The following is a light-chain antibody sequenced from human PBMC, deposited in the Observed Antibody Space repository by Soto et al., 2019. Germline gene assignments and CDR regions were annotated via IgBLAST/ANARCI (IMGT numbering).Light chain of an antibody. CDR2: GAS. V-gene: IGKV3-15*01. Sequence: EIVMTQSPATLSVSPGERATLSCRASQSVSSNLAWYQQKPGQAPRLLIYGASTGATGIADRFSGSGSGTEFTLTISSLHSEDFAVYYCQQYDNWPRTVGQGTKVDIK. J-gene: IGKJ1*01. CDR3: QQYDNWPRT. CDR1: QSVSSN.